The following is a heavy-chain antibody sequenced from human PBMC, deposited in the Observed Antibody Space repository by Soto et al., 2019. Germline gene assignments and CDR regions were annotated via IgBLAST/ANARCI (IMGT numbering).Heavy chain of an antibody. J-gene: IGHJ4*02. Sequence: ASVKVSCKASGYTFTSYGISWVRQAPGQGLEWMGWISAYNGNTNYAQKLQGRVTMTTDTSTSTAYMELRSLISDDTAVYYCARSIAAAVDFDYWGQGTLVTVSS. D-gene: IGHD6-13*01. CDR2: ISAYNGNT. CDR1: GYTFTSYG. V-gene: IGHV1-18*01. CDR3: ARSIAAAVDFDY.